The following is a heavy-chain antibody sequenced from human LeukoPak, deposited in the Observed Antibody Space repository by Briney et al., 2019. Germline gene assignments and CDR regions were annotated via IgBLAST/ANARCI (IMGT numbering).Heavy chain of an antibody. Sequence: GSLRLSCAASGFIFSGYWMNWVRQAPGKGLEWVANIKQDGSEQHYVDSMRGRFTISRDNAKNSLYLQMNSLRVEDTAVYYCARDGFVGAADYWGQGTLVTVSS. CDR3: ARDGFVGAADY. CDR1: GFIFSGYW. CDR2: IKQDGSEQ. J-gene: IGHJ4*02. V-gene: IGHV3-7*01. D-gene: IGHD6-13*01.